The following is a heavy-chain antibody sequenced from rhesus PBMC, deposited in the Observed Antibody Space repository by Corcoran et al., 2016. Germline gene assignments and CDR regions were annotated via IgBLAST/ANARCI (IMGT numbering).Heavy chain of an antibody. CDR2: VNGKTGVA. CDR1: GVPISNSW. D-gene: IGHD3-3*01. Sequence: QVLLRESGPGLVKASETLSLTCIVYGVPISNSWWSWVRQSPGKGLEWIGEVNGKTGVACSQPSRQSRVTFALGASQNQVFLRLSFLTAADTAVYFCATESLAHSWGQGILVTVSS. CDR3: ATESLAHS. J-gene: IGHJ4*01. V-gene: IGHV4-80*01.